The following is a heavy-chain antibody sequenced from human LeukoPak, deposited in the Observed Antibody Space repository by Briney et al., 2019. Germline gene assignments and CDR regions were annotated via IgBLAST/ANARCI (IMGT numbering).Heavy chain of an antibody. J-gene: IGHJ3*02. CDR1: GGSISSYY. Sequence: SQTLSLTCTVSGGSISSYYWSWIRQPPGKGLEWIGYISYSGSTNYNPSLKSRVTISVDTSKNQFSLKLSSVTAADTAMYYCARKVTARPDDAFDIWGQGTMVTVSS. CDR2: ISYSGST. CDR3: ARKVTARPDDAFDI. D-gene: IGHD2-21*02. V-gene: IGHV4-59*01.